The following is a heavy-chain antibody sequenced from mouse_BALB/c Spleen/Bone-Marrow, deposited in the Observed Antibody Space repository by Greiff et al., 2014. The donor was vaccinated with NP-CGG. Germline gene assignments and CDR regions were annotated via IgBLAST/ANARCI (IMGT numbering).Heavy chain of an antibody. CDR1: GFNIKDTL. V-gene: IGHV14-3*02. D-gene: IGHD2-12*01. J-gene: IGHJ4*01. CDR2: IDPANGYT. Sequence: VQLQQSGAELVKPGASVKLSCTASGFNIKDTLIHWVKQRPEQGLEWIGRIDPANGYTKYAPTFQGKATIRTDTSSNTAYLQLSSLTSEDTAVYYCTISGTYEGGAMGYWGQGPSVTVSS. CDR3: TISGTYEGGAMGY.